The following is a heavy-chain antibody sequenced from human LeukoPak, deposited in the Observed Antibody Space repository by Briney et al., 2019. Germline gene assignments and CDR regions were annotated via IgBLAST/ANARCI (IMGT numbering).Heavy chain of an antibody. CDR3: ARGGGYDFWSASPVALYYFDY. J-gene: IGHJ4*02. CDR1: GFSFSSFW. Sequence: PGGSLRLSCAASGFSFSSFWMHWVRQVPGKGLVWVSGINSDGRTTGYADSVKGRFTISRDNAKNTVSLQMNSLRAEDTAVYYCARGGGYDFWSASPVALYYFDYWGQGTLVTVSS. D-gene: IGHD3-3*01. CDR2: INSDGRTT. V-gene: IGHV3-74*01.